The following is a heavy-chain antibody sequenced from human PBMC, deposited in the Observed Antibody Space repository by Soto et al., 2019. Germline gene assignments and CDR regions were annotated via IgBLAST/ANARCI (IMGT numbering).Heavy chain of an antibody. D-gene: IGHD2-15*01. CDR2: IIPIFGAG. CDR1: GGTFNNYA. J-gene: IGHJ5*02. CDR3: ARGVECRGYCIKKPTWLDP. Sequence: QVQLVQSGAEVKKPGSSVKVSCKASGGTFNNYAFSWVRQAPGQGLEWMGGIIPIFGAGHYAQKFQDRVTITADKPTSTVYMELISLRSEDTAVYYCARGVECRGYCIKKPTWLDPWGQGTLVTVSS. V-gene: IGHV1-69*06.